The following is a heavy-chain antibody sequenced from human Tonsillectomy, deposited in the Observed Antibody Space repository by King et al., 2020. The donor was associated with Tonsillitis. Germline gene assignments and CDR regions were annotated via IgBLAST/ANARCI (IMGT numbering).Heavy chain of an antibody. CDR1: GFTFSSSA. CDR2: ISGSGGST. V-gene: IGHV3-23*04. D-gene: IGHD5-18*01. CDR3: AKVVSTAMVYYFDY. J-gene: IGHJ4*02. Sequence: VQLVESGGGLVQPGGSLRLSCAASGFTFSSSAMAWVRQAPGKGLEWVSGISGSGGSTYYADSVKGRFTSSRDNSKNTLYLQMNILGAEDTALYYCAKVVSTAMVYYFDYWGQGTLVTVSS.